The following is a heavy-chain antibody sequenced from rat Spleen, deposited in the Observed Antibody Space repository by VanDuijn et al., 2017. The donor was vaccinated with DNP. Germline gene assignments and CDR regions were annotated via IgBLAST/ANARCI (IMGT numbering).Heavy chain of an antibody. CDR3: ARHEGLYSGFPDYFDY. V-gene: IGHV5-17*01. D-gene: IGHD1-6*01. CDR2: INYDGSRT. J-gene: IGHJ2*01. CDR1: GFTFSDYA. Sequence: EVQLVESGGGSVQPGRSPKLSCGASGFTFSDYAMAWVRQAPEKGLEWVATINYDGSRTYYRDSVKGRFTISRDNAKSTLFLQVDSLRSDDTATYYCARHEGLYSGFPDYFDYWGRGVMVTVSS.